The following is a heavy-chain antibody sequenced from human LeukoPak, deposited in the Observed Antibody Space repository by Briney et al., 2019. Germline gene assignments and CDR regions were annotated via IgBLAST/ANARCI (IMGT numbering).Heavy chain of an antibody. CDR2: IWYDGSNK. D-gene: IGHD4-17*01. J-gene: IGHJ4*02. V-gene: IGHV3-33*01. CDR1: GFTFSSYG. CDR3: ARDATVTTGY. Sequence: GRSLRLSCAASGFTFSSYGMHWVRQAPGKGLEWVAVIWYDGSNKYYADSVKGRFTISRDNAKSSLYLQMNSLRAEDTAVYYCARDATVTTGYWGQGTLVTVSS.